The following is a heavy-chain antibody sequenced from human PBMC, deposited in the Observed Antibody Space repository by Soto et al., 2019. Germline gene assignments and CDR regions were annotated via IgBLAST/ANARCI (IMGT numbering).Heavy chain of an antibody. Sequence: EVQLVESGGGLVKPGGSLRLSCAASGFTFSSYSMNWVRQAPGKGLEWVSSISSSSSYIYYADSVKGRFTISRDNAKNSLYLQMNSLRAEDTAVYYCARDQGDYYGSGSYYGYWGQGTLVTVSS. CDR1: GFTFSSYS. CDR3: ARDQGDYYGSGSYYGY. CDR2: ISSSSSYI. V-gene: IGHV3-21*01. J-gene: IGHJ4*02. D-gene: IGHD3-10*01.